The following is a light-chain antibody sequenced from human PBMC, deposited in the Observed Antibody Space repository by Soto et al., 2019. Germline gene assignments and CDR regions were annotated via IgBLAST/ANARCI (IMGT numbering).Light chain of an antibody. J-gene: IGKJ4*01. CDR1: QSIDSN. Sequence: IVMTQSPATLSVSPGERATLSCRASQSIDSNLAWYQQKPGQAPRLLMFRASIRATGFPARFSGSGSGTEFNITISSLQSEDSAIYYCQQYNNWPRATFRGGTKVEIK. CDR2: RAS. V-gene: IGKV3-15*01. CDR3: QQYNNWPRAT.